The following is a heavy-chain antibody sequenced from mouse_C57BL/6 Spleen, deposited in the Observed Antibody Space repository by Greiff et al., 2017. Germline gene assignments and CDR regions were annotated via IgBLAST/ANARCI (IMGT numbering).Heavy chain of an antibody. CDR2: INPGSGGT. CDR3: AREGGNYGFAY. J-gene: IGHJ3*01. CDR1: GYAFTNYL. Sequence: VQLQQSGAELVRPGTSVKVSCKASGYAFTNYLIEWVKQRPGQGLEWIGVINPGSGGTNYNEKFKGKATLTADKSSSTAYMQLSSLTSEGSAVYFCAREGGNYGFAYWGQGTLVTVSA. D-gene: IGHD2-1*01. V-gene: IGHV1-54*01.